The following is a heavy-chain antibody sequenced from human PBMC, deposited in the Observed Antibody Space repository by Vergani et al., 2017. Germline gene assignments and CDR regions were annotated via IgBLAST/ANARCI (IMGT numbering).Heavy chain of an antibody. V-gene: IGHV3-23*01. CDR2: ISGSGGST. CDR1: GFTFSSYA. J-gene: IGHJ4*02. Sequence: EVQLLESGGGLVQPGGSLRLSCAASGFTFSSYAMSWVRQAPGKGLEWVSAISGSGGSTYYADSVKGRFTISRDNSKNTLYLQMNSLRAEDTAVYYCARAGGLLWFGELFGYWGQGTLVTVSS. CDR3: ARAGGLLWFGELFGY. D-gene: IGHD3-10*01.